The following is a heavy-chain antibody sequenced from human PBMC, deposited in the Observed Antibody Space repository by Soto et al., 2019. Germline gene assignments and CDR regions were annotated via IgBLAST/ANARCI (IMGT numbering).Heavy chain of an antibody. V-gene: IGHV1-69*01. Sequence: QVQLVQSGAEVKKPGSSVKVSCKASGGTFSSYAISWVRQAPGQGLEWMGGIIPISETTNYAQKCQGRVTITADESKSTAYMELSSLRSEDTAVYYCARSQGSSTSLEIYYYYCYGMDVWGQGTTVTVSS. J-gene: IGHJ6*02. CDR2: IIPISETT. CDR1: GGTFSSYA. CDR3: ARSQGSSTSLEIYYYYCYGMDV. D-gene: IGHD2-2*01.